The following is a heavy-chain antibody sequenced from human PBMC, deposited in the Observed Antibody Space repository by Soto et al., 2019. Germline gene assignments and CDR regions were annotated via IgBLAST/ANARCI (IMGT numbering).Heavy chain of an antibody. CDR3: ATSPQNLYYYYYGMDV. V-gene: IGHV4-34*01. CDR2: INHSGST. Sequence: TLSLTCAVYGGSFSGYYWSWIRQPPGKGLEWIGEINHSGSTNYNPSLKSRVTISVDTSKNQFSLKLSSVTAADTAVYYCATSPQNLYYYYYGMDVWGQGTTVTVSS. CDR1: GGSFSGYY. J-gene: IGHJ6*02.